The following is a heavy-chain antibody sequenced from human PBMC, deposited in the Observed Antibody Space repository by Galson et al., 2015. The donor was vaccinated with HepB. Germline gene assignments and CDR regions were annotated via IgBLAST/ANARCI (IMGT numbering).Heavy chain of an antibody. CDR2: IKQDGSEK. J-gene: IGHJ4*02. Sequence: SLRLSCAASGFTFSSYWMSWVRQAPGKGLEWVANIKQDGSEKYYVDSVKGRFTISRDNAKNSLYLQMNSLRAEDTAVYYCARDLPHNRPNVLRYFDWPSGDYWGQGTLVTASS. CDR3: ARDLPHNRPNVLRYFDWPSGDY. CDR1: GFTFSSYW. D-gene: IGHD3-9*01. V-gene: IGHV3-7*01.